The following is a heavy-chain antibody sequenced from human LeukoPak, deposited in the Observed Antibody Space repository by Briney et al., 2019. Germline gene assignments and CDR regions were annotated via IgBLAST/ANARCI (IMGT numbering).Heavy chain of an antibody. J-gene: IGHJ4*02. Sequence: PGGSLRLSCAASGFTFSSYSMNWVRQAPGKGLEWVSSISSSSSYIYYADSVKGRFTISRDNAKDSLYLQMNSLRAEDTAVYYCAREGSSKNPPSRWGQGTLVTVSS. V-gene: IGHV3-21*01. CDR2: ISSSSSYI. D-gene: IGHD6-13*01. CDR1: GFTFSSYS. CDR3: AREGSSKNPPSR.